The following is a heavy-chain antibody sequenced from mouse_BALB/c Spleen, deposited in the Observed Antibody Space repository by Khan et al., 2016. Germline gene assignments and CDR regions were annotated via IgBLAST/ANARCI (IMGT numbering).Heavy chain of an antibody. Sequence: EVQLQESGPGLMKPSQSLSLTCTVTGYSITSDYAWNWIRQFPGNKLEWMGYINYSGDTHYNPSLTSRISITRDTSKNQFFLQLNSVTTEDAATYYCAREDYSWCTYWGQGTLVPVSA. D-gene: IGHD1-1*02. V-gene: IGHV3-2*02. J-gene: IGHJ3*01. CDR1: GYSITSDYA. CDR2: INYSGDT. CDR3: AREDYSWCTY.